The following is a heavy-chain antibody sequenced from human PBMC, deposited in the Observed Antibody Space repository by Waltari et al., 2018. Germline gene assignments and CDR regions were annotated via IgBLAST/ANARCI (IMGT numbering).Heavy chain of an antibody. J-gene: IGHJ5*02. D-gene: IGHD3-10*01. CDR3: ARGGPFELWFRDGLDP. V-gene: IGHV1-69*13. Sequence: QVQLVQSGAEVKKPGSSVKVSCKASGGTFSSYAISWVRQAPGHGLEWMGGIIPIFGTANYAQKFQGRVTITADESTSTAYMELSSLRSEDTAVYYCARGGPFELWFRDGLDPWGQGTLVTVSS. CDR1: GGTFSSYA. CDR2: IIPIFGTA.